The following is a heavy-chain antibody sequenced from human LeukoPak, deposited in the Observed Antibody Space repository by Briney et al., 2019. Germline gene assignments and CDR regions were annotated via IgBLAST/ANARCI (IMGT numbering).Heavy chain of an antibody. CDR1: GFPFTLYN. J-gene: IGHJ4*02. CDR3: AKDTGAGPDY. Sequence: GGSLRLSCEVSGFPFTLYNMNWVRQAPGKGLEWVSAISGSGGSTYYADSVKGRFTISRDNSKNTLYLQMNSLRAEDTAVYYCAKDTGAGPDYWGQGTLVTVSS. V-gene: IGHV3-23*01. CDR2: ISGSGGST. D-gene: IGHD6-19*01.